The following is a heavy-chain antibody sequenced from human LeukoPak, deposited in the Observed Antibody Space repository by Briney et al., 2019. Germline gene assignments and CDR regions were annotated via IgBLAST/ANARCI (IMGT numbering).Heavy chain of an antibody. Sequence: QPGGSLRLSCAASGFTFSTYDMHWVRQVSGKGLEWVSSIGTIGDTFYPGSVKGRFTISRENAKNSLYLQMNGLRAGDTAAYYCARATVIGNAPVPGYMDVWGKGTTVTVSS. D-gene: IGHD2-21*01. CDR3: ARATVIGNAPVPGYMDV. V-gene: IGHV3-13*01. J-gene: IGHJ6*03. CDR1: GFTFSTYD. CDR2: IGTIGDT.